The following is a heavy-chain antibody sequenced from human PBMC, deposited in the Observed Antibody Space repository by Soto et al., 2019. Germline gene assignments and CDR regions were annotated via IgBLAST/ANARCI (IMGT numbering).Heavy chain of an antibody. CDR2: IYYSGST. J-gene: IGHJ5*02. V-gene: IGHV4-59*08. CDR1: GGSISSYY. Sequence: SETLSLTCTVSGGSISSYYWSWIRQPPGKGLEWIGYIYYSGSTNYNPSLKSRVTISVDTSKNQFSLKLSSVTAADTAVYYCARHWPVRYFDWSHRGYNWFDPWGQGTLVTVSS. CDR3: ARHWPVRYFDWSHRGYNWFDP. D-gene: IGHD3-9*01.